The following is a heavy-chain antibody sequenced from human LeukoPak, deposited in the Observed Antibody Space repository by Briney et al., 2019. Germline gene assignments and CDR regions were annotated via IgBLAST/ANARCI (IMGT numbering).Heavy chain of an antibody. CDR2: ISGSGGST. Sequence: GGSLRLSCAASGFTFSSYAMSWVRQAPGKGLEWVSAISGSGGSTYYADSVKGRFTISRDNSKNTLYLQVNSLRAEDTAVYYCAKDLFHCSSTSCTDAFDIWGQGTMVTVSS. J-gene: IGHJ3*02. D-gene: IGHD2-2*01. CDR3: AKDLFHCSSTSCTDAFDI. CDR1: GFTFSSYA. V-gene: IGHV3-23*01.